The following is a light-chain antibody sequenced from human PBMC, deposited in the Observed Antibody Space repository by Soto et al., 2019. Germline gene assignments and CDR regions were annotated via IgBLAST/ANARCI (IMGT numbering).Light chain of an antibody. J-gene: IGKJ1*01. CDR2: GAS. CDR1: QSVSSSY. CDR3: QQFGSSSWT. V-gene: IGKV3-20*01. Sequence: ERLLSQSPGTLSLSPGEKATLSCRVSQSVSSSYLAWYQQKPGQAPRLLIYGASSRATGIPDRFSGSGSGTDFTLTVSRLEPEDFAVYYCQQFGSSSWTFGQGTKV.